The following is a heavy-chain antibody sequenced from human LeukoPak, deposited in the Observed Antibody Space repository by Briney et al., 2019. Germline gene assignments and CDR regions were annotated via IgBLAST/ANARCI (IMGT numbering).Heavy chain of an antibody. Sequence: GASVKVSCKASGYTFTGYYMHWVRQAPGQGLEWMGRINPNSGGTNYAQKFQGRVTMTRDTSINTAYMELSRLRSDDTAVYYCARKGYGGANMDVWGKGTTVTVSS. CDR1: GYTFTGYY. CDR2: INPNSGGT. CDR3: ARKGYGGANMDV. V-gene: IGHV1-2*06. D-gene: IGHD2-21*01. J-gene: IGHJ6*03.